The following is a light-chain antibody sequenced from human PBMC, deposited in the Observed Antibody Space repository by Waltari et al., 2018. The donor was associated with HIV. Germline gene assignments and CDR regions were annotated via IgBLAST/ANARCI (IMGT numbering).Light chain of an antibody. CDR1: SSDVGGYNL. CDR3: CAYAGSTTYVI. CDR2: EVS. V-gene: IGLV2-23*02. J-gene: IGLJ2*01. Sequence: QSVLTQPASVSGSPGQSITISCTGTSSDVGGYNLVSRYQQHPGKAPKLMIYEVSKRPSGVSNRFSGSKSGNTASLTISGLQAEDEADYYCCAYAGSTTYVIFGGGTKLTVL.